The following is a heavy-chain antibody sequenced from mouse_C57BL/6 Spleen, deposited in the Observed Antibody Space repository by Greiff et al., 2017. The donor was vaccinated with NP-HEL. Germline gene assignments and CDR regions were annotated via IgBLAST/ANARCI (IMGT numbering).Heavy chain of an antibody. Sequence: EVKLVESGGGLVKPGGSLKLSCAASGFTFSDYGMHWVRKAPEKGREWVAYISSGSSTIYYADTVKGRFTISRDNAKNTLFLQMTSLRSEDTAMYYCARGSYGAYCDYWGQGTTLTVSS. CDR1: GFTFSDYG. D-gene: IGHD1-1*02. J-gene: IGHJ2*01. V-gene: IGHV5-17*01. CDR2: ISSGSSTI. CDR3: ARGSYGAYCDY.